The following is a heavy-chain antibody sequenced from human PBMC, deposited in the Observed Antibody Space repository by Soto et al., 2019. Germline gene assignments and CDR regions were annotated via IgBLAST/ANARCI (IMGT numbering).Heavy chain of an antibody. CDR3: AGELGSWYSSSPYDY. V-gene: IGHV1-18*01. Sequence: VKVSCKASGYTFTSYGISWVRQAPGQGLEWMGWISAYNGNTNYAQKLQGRVTMTTDTSTSTAYMELRSLRSDDTAVYYCAGELGSWYSSSPYDYWGQGTLVTVSS. CDR2: ISAYNGNT. J-gene: IGHJ4*02. D-gene: IGHD6-13*01. CDR1: GYTFTSYG.